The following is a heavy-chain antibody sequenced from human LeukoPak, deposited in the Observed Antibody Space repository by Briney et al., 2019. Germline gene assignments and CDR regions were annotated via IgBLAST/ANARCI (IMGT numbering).Heavy chain of an antibody. CDR3: ARGPGIAVAPLQH. Sequence: PGGSLRLSCEVSGFTLSSYSMTWVRQAPGKGLEWVSSFRSSGRDIIYGDSVRGRFTIARDDAKNSLDLQMNSLRAEDTAVYYCARGPGIAVAPLQHWGQGTLVTVSS. CDR2: FRSSGRDI. J-gene: IGHJ1*01. V-gene: IGHV3-21*01. D-gene: IGHD6-19*01. CDR1: GFTLSSYS.